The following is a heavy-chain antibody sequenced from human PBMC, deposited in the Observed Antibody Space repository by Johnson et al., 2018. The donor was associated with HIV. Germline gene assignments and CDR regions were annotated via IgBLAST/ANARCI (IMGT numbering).Heavy chain of an antibody. CDR1: GFIFSSYP. CDR3: AREGGATPAFDI. D-gene: IGHD1-26*01. V-gene: IGHV3-7*03. J-gene: IGHJ3*02. Sequence: VQLVESGGGLVQPGGSLRLSCAASGFIFSSYPMHWVRQAPGKGLEWVANIKQDGSEKYYVDSVKGRFTISRENSKNTLYLQMNSLKAEDTAVYYCAREGGATPAFDIWGQGTMVTVSS. CDR2: IKQDGSEK.